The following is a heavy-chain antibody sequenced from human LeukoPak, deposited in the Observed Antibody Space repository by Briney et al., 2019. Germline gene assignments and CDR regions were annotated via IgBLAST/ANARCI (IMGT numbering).Heavy chain of an antibody. Sequence: PGGSLRLSCAASGFTFSDYYMSWIRQAPGKGLEWVSAISGSGGSTYYADSVKGRFTISRDNSKNTLYLQMNSLRAEDTAVYYCAKDSTIAVAGTYDYWGQGTLVTVSS. D-gene: IGHD6-19*01. V-gene: IGHV3-23*01. CDR2: ISGSGGST. J-gene: IGHJ4*02. CDR1: GFTFSDYY. CDR3: AKDSTIAVAGTYDY.